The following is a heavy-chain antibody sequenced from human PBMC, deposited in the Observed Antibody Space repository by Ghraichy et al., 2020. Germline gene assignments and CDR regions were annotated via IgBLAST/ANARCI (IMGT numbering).Heavy chain of an antibody. CDR2: ISGSGGST. Sequence: LSLTCAASGFTFSSYAMSWVRQAPGKGLEWVSAISGSGGSTYYADSVKGRFTISRDNSKNTLYLQMNSLRAEDTAVYYCAKGSFYCGGDCHPLYYYGMDVWGQGTTVTVSS. CDR3: AKGSFYCGGDCHPLYYYGMDV. V-gene: IGHV3-23*01. CDR1: GFTFSSYA. J-gene: IGHJ6*02. D-gene: IGHD2-21*02.